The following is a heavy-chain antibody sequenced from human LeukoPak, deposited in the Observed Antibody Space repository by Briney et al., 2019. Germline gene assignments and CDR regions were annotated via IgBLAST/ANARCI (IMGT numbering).Heavy chain of an antibody. CDR2: IYHSGST. V-gene: IGHV4-38-2*02. CDR1: GYSISSGYY. J-gene: IGHJ4*02. CDR3: ARQYYYNRAIYSKLDY. D-gene: IGHD3-22*01. Sequence: PSETLSLTCTVSGYSISSGYYWGWIRQPPGKGLEWIGSIYHSGSTYYNPSLKSRVTISVDTSKNQFSLKLSSVTAADTAVYYCARQYYYNRAIYSKLDYWGQGTLVTVSS.